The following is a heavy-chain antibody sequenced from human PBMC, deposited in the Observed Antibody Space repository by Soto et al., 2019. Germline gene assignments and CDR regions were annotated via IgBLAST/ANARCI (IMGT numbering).Heavy chain of an antibody. CDR2: ISTYDGNT. D-gene: IGHD2-15*01. J-gene: IGHJ4*02. CDR1: GYSFTMYC. Sequence: ASVKVSCKASGYSFTMYCITWVRQAPGQGLEWMGWISTYDGNTNYAQNFQGRVSMARDTSTSTAYMELRSLRSDDTAVYYCARDRGRSCIGGICPFDYWGQGTLVTVS. CDR3: ARDRGRSCIGGICPFDY. V-gene: IGHV1-18*01.